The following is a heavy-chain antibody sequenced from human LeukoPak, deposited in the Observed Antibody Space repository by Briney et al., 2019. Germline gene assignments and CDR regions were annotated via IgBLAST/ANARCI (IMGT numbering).Heavy chain of an antibody. CDR3: TRWLSH. CDR1: GFTVSSNY. J-gene: IGHJ4*02. Sequence: GGSLSLSCAASGFTVSSNYMSWVRQAPGKGLEWVSVIYSGGTTSYADSVKGRFTISRDDSKNTLYLQMNSLRDEDTAVYYCTRWLSHWGQGTLVTVSS. D-gene: IGHD3-10*01. V-gene: IGHV3-66*01. CDR2: IYSGGTT.